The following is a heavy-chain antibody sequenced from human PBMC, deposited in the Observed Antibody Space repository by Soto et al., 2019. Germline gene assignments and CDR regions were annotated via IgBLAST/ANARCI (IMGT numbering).Heavy chain of an antibody. CDR3: ARGPSSVVPAAIVGYDYYYYMDV. Sequence: QVQLVQSGAEVKKPGASVKVSCKASGYTFTGYYMHWVRQAPGQGLEWMGWINPNSGGTNYAQKLQGWGTMTRDTSISTAYMELSRLRSDDTAVYYCARGPSSVVPAAIVGYDYYYYMDVWGKGTTVTVSS. CDR1: GYTFTGYY. J-gene: IGHJ6*03. D-gene: IGHD2-2*01. V-gene: IGHV1-2*04. CDR2: INPNSGGT.